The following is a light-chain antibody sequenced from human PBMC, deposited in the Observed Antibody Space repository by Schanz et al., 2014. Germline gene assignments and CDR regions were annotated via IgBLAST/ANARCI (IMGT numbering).Light chain of an antibody. CDR1: SSDVGGYNY. CDR3: SSYAGSNFVV. J-gene: IGLJ2*01. Sequence: QSALTQPASVSGSPGQSITISCTGTSSDVGGYNYVSWFQQHAGKAPKVMIYDVSNRPSGVSHRFSGSKSGNTASLTISGLQPEDEADYYCSSYAGSNFVVFGGGTKLTVL. V-gene: IGLV2-14*01. CDR2: DVS.